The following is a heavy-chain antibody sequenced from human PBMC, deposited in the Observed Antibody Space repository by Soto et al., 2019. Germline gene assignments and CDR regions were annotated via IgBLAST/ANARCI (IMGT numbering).Heavy chain of an antibody. Sequence: SETLSLTCTVSGGSISSSRYYWGWIRQPPGKGLEWIGSIYYSGSTYYNPSLKSRVTISVDTSKNQFSLKLSSVTAADTAVYYCATKYCSGGSCYSGGWFDPWGQGTLVTVSS. CDR1: GGSISSSRYY. CDR2: IYYSGST. CDR3: ATKYCSGGSCYSGGWFDP. J-gene: IGHJ5*02. V-gene: IGHV4-39*01. D-gene: IGHD2-15*01.